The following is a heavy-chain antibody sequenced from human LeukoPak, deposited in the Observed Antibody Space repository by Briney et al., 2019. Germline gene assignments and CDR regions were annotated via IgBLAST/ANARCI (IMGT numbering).Heavy chain of an antibody. J-gene: IGHJ4*02. Sequence: PSGTLSLTCLVSGGSITGYHWSWIRQPAGKGLQWIGQIHTSGSTKYNPSLESRVALSLDTSNTRFYLDLSSVTAADTAIYYCAGRDQTTGWSDYWGQGALVTVSS. V-gene: IGHV4-4*07. D-gene: IGHD6-19*01. CDR3: AGRDQTTGWSDY. CDR2: IHTSGST. CDR1: GGSITGYH.